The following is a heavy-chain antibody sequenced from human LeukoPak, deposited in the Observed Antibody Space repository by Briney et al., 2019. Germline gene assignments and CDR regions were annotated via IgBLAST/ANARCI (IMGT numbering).Heavy chain of an antibody. J-gene: IGHJ4*02. CDR2: IGTGGET. D-gene: IGHD4-17*01. V-gene: IGHV3-23*01. Sequence: GMSLRLSCAASGFTFSNYAVHWVRQAPGQGLEWVSVIGTGGETHYADSVRGRFTISRSNFKNTLYLQMNSLRAEDTAVYYCAKRVTVTTKYFDSWGQGTLVTVSS. CDR1: GFTFSNYA. CDR3: AKRVTVTTKYFDS.